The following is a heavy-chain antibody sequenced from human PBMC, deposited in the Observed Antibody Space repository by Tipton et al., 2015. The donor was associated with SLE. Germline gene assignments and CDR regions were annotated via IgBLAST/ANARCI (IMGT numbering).Heavy chain of an antibody. CDR1: GGSINTYF. Sequence: TLSLTCVVSGGSINTYFWGWIRQPPGKGLEWIASIYHSGLTYSNPSLKSRIAVSVDTSKNQFSLRLSSVTAADTALYYCARQSVHGASYFYYTDVWGKGTTVTVSS. V-gene: IGHV4-38-2*01. CDR3: ARQSVHGASYFYYTDV. D-gene: IGHD5-24*01. J-gene: IGHJ6*03. CDR2: IYHSGLT.